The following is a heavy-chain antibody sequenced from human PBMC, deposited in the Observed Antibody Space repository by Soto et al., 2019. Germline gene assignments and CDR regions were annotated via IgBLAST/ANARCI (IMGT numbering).Heavy chain of an antibody. V-gene: IGHV3-23*01. CDR2: ISGSGGST. D-gene: IGHD2-15*01. Sequence: VQLLESGGGLVQPGGSLRLCCAASGFTFSSYAMSWVRQAPGKGLEWVSAISGSGGSTYYADSVKGRFTISRDNSKNTLYLQMNSLRAEDTAVYYCAKAVCSGGSCYSHYWGQGTLVTVSS. J-gene: IGHJ4*02. CDR3: AKAVCSGGSCYSHY. CDR1: GFTFSSYA.